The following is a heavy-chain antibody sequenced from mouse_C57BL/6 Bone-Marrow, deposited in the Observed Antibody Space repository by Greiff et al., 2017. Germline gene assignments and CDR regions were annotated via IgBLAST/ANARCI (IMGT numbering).Heavy chain of an antibody. D-gene: IGHD1-1*01. CDR1: GFTFSSYA. CDR3: ARGTTVVARNYAMDY. J-gene: IGHJ4*01. CDR2: ISDGGSYT. Sequence: EVKVVESGGGLVKPGGSLKLSCAASGFTFSSYAMSWVRQTPEKRLEWVATISDGGSYTYYPDNVKGRFTISRDNDKNNLYLQMSHLKSEDTAMYYCARGTTVVARNYAMDYWGQGTSVTVSS. V-gene: IGHV5-4*03.